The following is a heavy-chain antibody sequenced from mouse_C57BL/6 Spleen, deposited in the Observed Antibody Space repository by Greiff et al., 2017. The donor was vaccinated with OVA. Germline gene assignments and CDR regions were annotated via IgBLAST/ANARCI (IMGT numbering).Heavy chain of an antibody. CDR1: GFTFSSYA. J-gene: IGHJ1*03. CDR2: ISDGGSYT. D-gene: IGHD1-1*01. CDR3: ARGYYGSSFHWYFDV. Sequence: EVQRVESGGGLVKPGGSLKLSCAASGFTFSSYAMSWVRQTPEKRLEWVATISDGGSYTYYPDNVKGRFTISRDNAKNNLYLQMSHLKSEDTAMYYCARGYYGSSFHWYFDVWGTGTTVTVSS. V-gene: IGHV5-4*01.